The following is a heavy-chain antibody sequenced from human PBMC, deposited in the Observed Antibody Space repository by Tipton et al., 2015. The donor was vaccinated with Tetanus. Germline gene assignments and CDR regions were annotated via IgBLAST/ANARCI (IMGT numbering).Heavy chain of an antibody. D-gene: IGHD3-22*01. CDR2: IYYSGST. V-gene: IGHV4-61*08. J-gene: IGHJ3*02. CDR1: GDSLSNGDYY. CDR3: ARRGDYVFYYESSGYLWGAAFDI. Sequence: TLSLTCTVSGDSLSNGDYYWSWIRQPPGKGLESIGYIYYSGSTNYNPSLKSRVTISVDTSKNQFSLKLSSVTAADTAVYYCARRGDYVFYYESSGYLWGAAFDIWGQGTMVSVSA.